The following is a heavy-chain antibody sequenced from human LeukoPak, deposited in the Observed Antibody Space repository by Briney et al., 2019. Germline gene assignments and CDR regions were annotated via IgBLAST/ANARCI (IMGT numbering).Heavy chain of an antibody. J-gene: IGHJ4*02. D-gene: IGHD3-16*01. CDR1: GFTFSRYA. V-gene: IGHV3-30*04. CDR2: TSDDENYK. CDR3: ASKIGDDLDY. Sequence: GGSLRLSCAAPGFTFSRYAMHWARQAPGKGLEWVAFTSDDENYKYYADSVKGRFTISRDNSKNTLYLQMNSLRAEDTAVYFCASKIGDDLDYWGQGTLVTVSS.